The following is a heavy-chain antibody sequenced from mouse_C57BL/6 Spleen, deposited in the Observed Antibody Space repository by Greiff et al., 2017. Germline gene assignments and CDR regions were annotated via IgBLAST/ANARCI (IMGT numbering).Heavy chain of an antibody. CDR1: GYTFTSYW. D-gene: IGHD2-5*01. Sequence: VQLQQPGAELVKPGASVKLSCKASGYTFTSYWMQWVKQRPGQGLEWIGEIDPSDSYTNYNQKFKGKATLTVDTASSTAYMQLSSLTSEDSAVYYCARWPYSNYVYYAMDYWGQGTSVTVSS. V-gene: IGHV1-50*01. CDR3: ARWPYSNYVYYAMDY. CDR2: IDPSDSYT. J-gene: IGHJ4*01.